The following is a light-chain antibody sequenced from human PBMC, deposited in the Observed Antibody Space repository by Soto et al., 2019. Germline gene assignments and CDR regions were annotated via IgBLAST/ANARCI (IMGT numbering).Light chain of an antibody. CDR2: DVN. CDR3: CSHTTGGTRYV. V-gene: IGLV2-14*03. CDR1: STDVDTYNY. Sequence: QSALTPPASVSGSPGQSITISCSGISTDVDTYNYVSWYQLHPGEAPKVLIYDVNSRPSGVSNRFSGSRSGNTASLTISGLQAEDEAHYYCCSHTTGGTRYVFGTGTKVTVL. J-gene: IGLJ1*01.